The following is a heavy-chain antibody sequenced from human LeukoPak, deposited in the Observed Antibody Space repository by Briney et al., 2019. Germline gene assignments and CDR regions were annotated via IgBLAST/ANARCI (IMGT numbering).Heavy chain of an antibody. CDR1: GYTFTSYD. J-gene: IGHJ6*03. CDR3: ALWFGDPPYYYYYMDV. Sequence: GASVKVSRKTSGYTFTSYDINWVRQATGQGLEWMGGIIPIFGTTNYAQKFQGRVTITADESTSTAYMELRSLSSEDTAVYYCALWFGDPPYYYYYMDVWGKGTTVTISS. CDR2: IIPIFGTT. V-gene: IGHV1-69*13. D-gene: IGHD3-10*01.